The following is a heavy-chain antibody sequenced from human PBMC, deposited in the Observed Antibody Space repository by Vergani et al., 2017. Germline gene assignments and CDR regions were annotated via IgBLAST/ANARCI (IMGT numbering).Heavy chain of an antibody. D-gene: IGHD3-16*01. CDR1: GCTLRYYD. J-gene: IGHJ4*02. CDR2: IQFDGSNQ. Sequence: QVQLVESGGGVVQRGGSLRLSCATSGCTLRYYDMQWIRQGPGKGLEFVAFIQFDGSNQYYADSVKGRFTLSRDFSKNTLYLQVNSLRNDDTATYYCAKHFRGWGIDYWGQGTQVIVSS. CDR3: AKHFRGWGIDY. V-gene: IGHV3-30*02.